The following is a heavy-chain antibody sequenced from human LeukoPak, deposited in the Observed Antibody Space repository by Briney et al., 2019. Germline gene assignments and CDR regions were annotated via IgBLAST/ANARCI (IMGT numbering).Heavy chain of an antibody. CDR1: GGSISSSSYY. J-gene: IGHJ4*02. D-gene: IGHD2-2*01. CDR2: IYYSGST. V-gene: IGHV4-39*07. Sequence: SETLSLTCTVSGGSISSSSYYWGWIRQPPGKGLEWIGSIYYSGSTYYNPSLKSRVTISVDTSKNQFSLKLSSVTAADTAVYYCARVKSQLPSPGVVDYWGQGTLVTVSS. CDR3: ARVKSQLPSPGVVDY.